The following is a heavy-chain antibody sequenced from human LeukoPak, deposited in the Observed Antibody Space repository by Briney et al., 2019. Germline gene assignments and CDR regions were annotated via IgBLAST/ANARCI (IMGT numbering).Heavy chain of an antibody. Sequence: GGSLRLSCAASGFTLSSYSMNWVRQAPGKGLECVSYISSSSRTIYYADSVKGRFSISRDNAKNSLYLQMNSLRAEDTAVYYCARGHKWFGEPNFDYWGQGTLVTVSS. CDR1: GFTLSSYS. V-gene: IGHV3-48*04. CDR2: ISSSSRTI. J-gene: IGHJ4*02. D-gene: IGHD3-10*01. CDR3: ARGHKWFGEPNFDY.